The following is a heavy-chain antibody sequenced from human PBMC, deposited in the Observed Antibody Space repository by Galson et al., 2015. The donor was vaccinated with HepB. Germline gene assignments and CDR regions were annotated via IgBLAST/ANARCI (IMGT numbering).Heavy chain of an antibody. V-gene: IGHV3-74*01. D-gene: IGHD5-12*01. CDR3: ARSGVISGYESYWYFDL. J-gene: IGHJ2*01. CDR1: GFTFSSYW. CDR2: INSVGSST. Sequence: LRLSCAASGFTFSSYWMHWVRQAPGKGLVWVSRINSVGSSTNYADSVKGRFTISRDNAKNTLYLQMNSLRAEDTAVYYCARSGVISGYESYWYFDLWGRGTLVTVSS.